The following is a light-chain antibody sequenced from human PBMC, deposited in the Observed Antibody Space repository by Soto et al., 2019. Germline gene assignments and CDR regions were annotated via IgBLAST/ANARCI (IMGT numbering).Light chain of an antibody. J-gene: IGLJ1*01. CDR1: SSNIGAGYD. V-gene: IGLV1-40*01. CDR2: GNS. Sequence: QSVLTQPPSVSGAPGQRVTISCTGSSSNIGAGYDVHWYLQLPGTAPKLLIYGNSNRPSGVPDRFSGSKSGTSASLAITGLQAVDEADYYCQSYDSSLSGYVFGTGTKLTVL. CDR3: QSYDSSLSGYV.